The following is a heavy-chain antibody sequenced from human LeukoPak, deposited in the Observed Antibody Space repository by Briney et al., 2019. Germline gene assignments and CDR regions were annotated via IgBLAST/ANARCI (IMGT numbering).Heavy chain of an antibody. J-gene: IGHJ4*02. V-gene: IGHV1-18*01. Sequence: GASVKVSCKASGYTFTSYGISWVRQAPGQGLEWMGWISAYNGNTNYAQKLQGRVTMTTDTSTSTAYMELRSLRSDDTAVYYCARAEHYVSGSYTYYFDYWAREPWSPSPQ. CDR1: GYTFTSYG. D-gene: IGHD3-10*01. CDR3: ARAEHYVSGSYTYYFDY. CDR2: ISAYNGNT.